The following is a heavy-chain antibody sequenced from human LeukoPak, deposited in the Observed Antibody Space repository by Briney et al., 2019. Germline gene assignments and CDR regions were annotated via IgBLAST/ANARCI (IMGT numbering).Heavy chain of an antibody. Sequence: ASVKVSCKASGYTFTSYGISWVRQAPGQGLEWMEWISAYNGNTNYAQKLQGRVTMTTDTSTSTAYMELRSLRSDDTAVYYCARDGDSAYYDFWSGYFLNWFDLWGRGTLVTVSS. CDR1: GYTFTSYG. D-gene: IGHD3-3*01. J-gene: IGHJ2*01. CDR2: ISAYNGNT. V-gene: IGHV1-18*01. CDR3: ARDGDSAYYDFWSGYFLNWFDL.